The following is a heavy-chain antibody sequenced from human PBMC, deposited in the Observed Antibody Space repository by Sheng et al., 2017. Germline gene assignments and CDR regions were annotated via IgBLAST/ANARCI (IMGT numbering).Heavy chain of an antibody. J-gene: IGHJ3*02. CDR2: ISSSSSYI. Sequence: EVQLVESGGGLVKPGGSLRLSCAASGFTFSSYSMNWVRQAPGKGLEWVSSISSSSSYIYYADSVKGRFTISRDNAKNSLYLQMNSLRAEDTAVYYCARGRGYCSGGSCYPNDAFDIWGQGTMVT. CDR1: GFTFSSYS. CDR3: ARGRGYCSGGSCYPNDAFDI. V-gene: IGHV3-21*01. D-gene: IGHD2-15*01.